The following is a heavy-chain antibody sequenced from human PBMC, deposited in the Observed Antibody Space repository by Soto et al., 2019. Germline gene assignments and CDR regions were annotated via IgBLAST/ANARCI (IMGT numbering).Heavy chain of an antibody. CDR3: ARSSIFYYYGSGSYD. CDR2: IYSGGST. D-gene: IGHD3-10*01. V-gene: IGHV3-66*01. CDR1: GFTVSSNY. J-gene: IGHJ4*02. Sequence: GGSLRLSCAASGFTVSSNYMSWVRQAPGKGLEWVSVIYSGGSTYYADSVKGRFTISRDNSKNTLYLQMNSLRAEDTAVYYCARSSIFYYYGSGSYDWGQGT.